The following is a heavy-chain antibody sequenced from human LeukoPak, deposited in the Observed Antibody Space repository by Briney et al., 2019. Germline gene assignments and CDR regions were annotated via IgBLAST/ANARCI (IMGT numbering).Heavy chain of an antibody. D-gene: IGHD6-13*01. Sequence: SGTLSLTCTVSGGSISSSSYYWGWIRQPPGKGLEWIGSIYYSGSTYYNPSLKSRVTISVDTSKNQFSLKLSSVTAADTAVYYCARDRAAGFDYWGQGTLVTVSS. CDR3: ARDRAAGFDY. V-gene: IGHV4-39*07. CDR2: IYYSGST. CDR1: GGSISSSSYY. J-gene: IGHJ4*02.